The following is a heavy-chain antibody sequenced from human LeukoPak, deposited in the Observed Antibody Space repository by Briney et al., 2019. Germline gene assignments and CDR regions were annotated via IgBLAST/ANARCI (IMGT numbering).Heavy chain of an antibody. CDR1: GGSISSYY. CDR2: IYNSGST. D-gene: IGHD2-2*01. CDR3: ASEYCTSSTCRFDS. V-gene: IGHV4-59*01. J-gene: IGHJ4*02. Sequence: SETLSLTCTVSGGSISSYYRTWIRQPPGKGLECIGYIYNSGSTNYNPSLKSRVTISLDTSRNQFSLKLTSVTAADTALYYCASEYCTSSTCRFDSWGQGTLVTVPS.